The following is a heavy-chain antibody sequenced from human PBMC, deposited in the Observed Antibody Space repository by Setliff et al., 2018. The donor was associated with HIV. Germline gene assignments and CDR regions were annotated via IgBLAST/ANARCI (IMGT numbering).Heavy chain of an antibody. CDR1: GGSISSGSYY. CDR2: FYTTGST. CDR3: AKSTYYDVWTGHAVFDN. V-gene: IGHV4-61*09. Sequence: SETLSLTCTVSGGSISSGSYYWSWIRQSAGKGLEWIGHFYTTGSTNYNPSLDSRVTISVDTSKNQFSLKLSSVTAADTAVYYCAKSTYYDVWTGHAVFDNWGQGTPVTVS. J-gene: IGHJ4*02. D-gene: IGHD3-3*01.